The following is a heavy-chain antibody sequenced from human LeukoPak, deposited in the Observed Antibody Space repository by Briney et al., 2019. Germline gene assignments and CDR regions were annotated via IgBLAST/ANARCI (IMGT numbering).Heavy chain of an antibody. V-gene: IGHV4-59*06. CDR1: GGSISSYY. CDR3: ARGAGVVVVPNFDY. CDR2: IYYSGST. Sequence: SSETLSLTCTVSGGSISSYYWSWIRQHPGKGLEWIGYIYYSGSTYYNPSLKSRVTISVDTSKNQFSLKLSSVTAADTAVYYCARGAGVVVVPNFDYWGQGTLLTVSS. D-gene: IGHD3-22*01. J-gene: IGHJ4*02.